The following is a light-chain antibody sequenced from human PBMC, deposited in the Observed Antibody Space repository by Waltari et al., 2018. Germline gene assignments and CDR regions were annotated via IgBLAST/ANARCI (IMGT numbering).Light chain of an antibody. CDR3: QQHYSLPIT. Sequence: DIQMTQSHSSLSASVGDRVTITCQASQGINNFLNWYQQRPGKAPDLLIYDASNVETGVPSRFSGSGSGTDFTFTISSVQPEDIATYYCQQHYSLPITFGQGTRLEIK. J-gene: IGKJ5*01. CDR2: DAS. CDR1: QGINNF. V-gene: IGKV1-33*01.